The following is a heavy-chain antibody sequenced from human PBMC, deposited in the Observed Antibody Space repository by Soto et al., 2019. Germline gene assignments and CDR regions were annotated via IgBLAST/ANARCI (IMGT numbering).Heavy chain of an antibody. CDR2: ISTSGDGT. CDR3: ATLARTKDFDY. Sequence: EVQLLESGGGLVQPGGSLRLSCAASGFTFSSYAMTWVRQAPGKGLEWVSGISTSGDGTYYADSVKGRFTISRDNSKNTLCLQMNSLRAEDTAVYYCATLARTKDFDYWGQGTLVTLSS. CDR1: GFTFSSYA. V-gene: IGHV3-23*01. J-gene: IGHJ4*02. D-gene: IGHD2-8*01.